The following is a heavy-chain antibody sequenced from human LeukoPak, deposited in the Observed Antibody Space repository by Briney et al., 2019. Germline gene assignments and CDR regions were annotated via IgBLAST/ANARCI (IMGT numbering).Heavy chain of an antibody. J-gene: IGHJ4*02. Sequence: GGSLRLSCAASGFTFSCYSMNWVRQAPGKGLEWVSSISSSSSYIYYADSVKGRFTISRDNAKNSLYLQMNSLRAEDTAVYYCARDRLYYYGSGSYSSFWGQGTLVTVSS. CDR2: ISSSSSYI. CDR1: GFTFSCYS. D-gene: IGHD3-10*01. V-gene: IGHV3-21*01. CDR3: ARDRLYYYGSGSYSSF.